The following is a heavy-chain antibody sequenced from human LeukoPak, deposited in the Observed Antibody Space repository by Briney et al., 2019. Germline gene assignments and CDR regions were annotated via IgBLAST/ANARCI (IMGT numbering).Heavy chain of an antibody. Sequence: GGSLRLSCAASGFTFISYWMTWVRQAPGKGLEWVANIKQDGSEKYYVDSVKGRFTISRDNAKNSLYLQMNSLRAEDTAVYYCGRPDDPLRPTYFYDSRTTGGAYFQHWGQGTLVTVSS. D-gene: IGHD3-22*01. CDR2: IKQDGSEK. CDR3: GRPDDPLRPTYFYDSRTTGGAYFQH. CDR1: GFTFISYW. V-gene: IGHV3-7*01. J-gene: IGHJ1*01.